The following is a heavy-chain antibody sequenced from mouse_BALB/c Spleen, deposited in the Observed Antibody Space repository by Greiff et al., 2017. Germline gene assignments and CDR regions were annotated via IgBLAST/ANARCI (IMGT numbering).Heavy chain of an antibody. V-gene: IGHV2-9-2*01. CDR3: VRDQGGRGFAY. D-gene: IGHD3-3*01. Sequence: VQVVESGPGLVAPSQSLSITCTVSGFSLTSYDISWIRQPPGKGLEWLGVIWTGGGTNYNSAFMSRLSISKDNSKSQVFLKMNSLQTDDTAIYYCVRDQGGRGFAYWGQGTLVTVSA. CDR2: IWTGGGT. J-gene: IGHJ3*01. CDR1: GFSLTSYD.